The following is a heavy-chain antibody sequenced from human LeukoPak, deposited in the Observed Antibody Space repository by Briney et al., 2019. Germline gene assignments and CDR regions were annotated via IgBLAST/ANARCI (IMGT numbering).Heavy chain of an antibody. CDR1: GYTFTSYD. CDR3: ARTPGYSSSLRNAFDI. CDR2: MNPNSGNT. Sequence: ASVKVPCKASGYTFTSYDINWVRQATGQGREWMGWMNPNSGNTGYAQKFQGRVTMTRNTSISTAYMELSSLRSEDTAVYYCARTPGYSSSLRNAFDIWGQGTMVTVSS. J-gene: IGHJ3*02. D-gene: IGHD6-13*01. V-gene: IGHV1-8*01.